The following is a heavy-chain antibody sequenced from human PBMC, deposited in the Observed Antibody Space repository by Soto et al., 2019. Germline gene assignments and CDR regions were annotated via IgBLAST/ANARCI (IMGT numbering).Heavy chain of an antibody. D-gene: IGHD4-17*01. CDR2: IFYSGGA. CDR1: GGSISTYY. Sequence: QVQLQESGPGLVKPSETLSLTCTVSGGSISTYYWSWIRQPPGKGLEWIGYIFYSGGANYNPFLKSRITISVDTSKNQFSLKVSSVTAADTAVYYCARGTTGKGHFHYWGQGTLVTVSS. V-gene: IGHV4-59*01. CDR3: ARGTTGKGHFHY. J-gene: IGHJ4*02.